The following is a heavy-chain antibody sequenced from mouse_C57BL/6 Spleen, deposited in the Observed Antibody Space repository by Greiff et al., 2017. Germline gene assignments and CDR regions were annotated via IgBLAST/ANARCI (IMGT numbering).Heavy chain of an antibody. CDR1: GYAFSSSW. CDR2: IYPGDGDT. Sequence: VQLQQSGPELVKPGASVKISCKASGYAFSSSWMNWVKQRPGKGLEWIGRIYPGDGDTNYNGKFKGKATLTADKSSSTAYMQLSSLTSEDSAVYFCARSYYDYDELWFAYWGQGTLVTVSA. V-gene: IGHV1-82*01. J-gene: IGHJ3*01. CDR3: ARSYYDYDELWFAY. D-gene: IGHD2-4*01.